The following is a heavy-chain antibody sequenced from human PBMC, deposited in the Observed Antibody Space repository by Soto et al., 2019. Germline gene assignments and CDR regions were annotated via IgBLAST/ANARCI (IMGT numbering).Heavy chain of an antibody. D-gene: IGHD6-19*01. V-gene: IGHV3-30*18. J-gene: IGHJ6*02. Sequence: QVQLVESGGGVVQPGRSLRLSCAASGFTFSSYGVHWVRQAPGKGLEWVAVISYDGSNKYYADSVKGRFTISRDNSKNTLYLQMNSLRAEDTAVYYCAKGSHSSGWIYYYYYGMDVWGQGTTVTVSS. CDR3: AKGSHSSGWIYYYYYGMDV. CDR2: ISYDGSNK. CDR1: GFTFSSYG.